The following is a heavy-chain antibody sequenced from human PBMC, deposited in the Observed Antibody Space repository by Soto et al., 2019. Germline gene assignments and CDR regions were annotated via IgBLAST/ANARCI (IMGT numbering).Heavy chain of an antibody. Sequence: GGALRPPCAASGFTFSSYSMNWGRQGPGKGPELVSSISSCSSYIYYADSVKGRFTISRDNAKNSLYLQMNSLRAEDTAVYYCARNGSPFGYGDYGTSPLRYYYYYVDVWGKGTTVTVSS. CDR2: ISSCSSYI. CDR1: GFTFSSYS. J-gene: IGHJ6*03. CDR3: ARNGSPFGYGDYGTSPLRYYYYYVDV. D-gene: IGHD4-17*01. V-gene: IGHV3-21*01.